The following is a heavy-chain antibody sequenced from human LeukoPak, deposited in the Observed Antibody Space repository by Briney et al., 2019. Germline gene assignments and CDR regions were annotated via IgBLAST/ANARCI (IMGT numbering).Heavy chain of an antibody. V-gene: IGHV1-69*05. Sequence: GSSVKVSCKASGGTFSIYAISWVRQAPGQGLEWMGGIIPIYGTANYAQKFQGRVTITTDESTSTAYMELSSLRSEDTAVYYCARDLPGYDFWSGYCFDYWGQGTLVTVSS. CDR3: ARDLPGYDFWSGYCFDY. CDR2: IIPIYGTA. CDR1: GGTFSIYA. J-gene: IGHJ4*02. D-gene: IGHD3-3*01.